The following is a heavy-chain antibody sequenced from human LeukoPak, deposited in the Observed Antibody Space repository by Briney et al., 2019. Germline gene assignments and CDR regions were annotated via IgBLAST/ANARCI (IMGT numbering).Heavy chain of an antibody. J-gene: IGHJ4*02. CDR1: GGSFSGFY. CDR3: ARVVGPYYYGSGSYFSY. V-gene: IGHV4-34*01. D-gene: IGHD3-10*01. CDR2: INHSGST. Sequence: SETLCLTCAVYGGSFSGFYWSRIRQPPGKGLEWIGEINHSGSTNYNPSLKSRVTISVDTSRNQFSLKLSSVTAADTAVYYCARVVGPYYYGSGSYFSYWGQGTLVTVSS.